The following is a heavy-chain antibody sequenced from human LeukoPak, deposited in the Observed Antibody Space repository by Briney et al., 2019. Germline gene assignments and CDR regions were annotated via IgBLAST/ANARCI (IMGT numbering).Heavy chain of an antibody. CDR3: SLGSSGWYADY. CDR2: INTNTGNP. Sequence: GASVKVSCKASGYTFTSYAMNWVRQAPEQGLEWMGWINTNTGNPTYAQGFTGRFVFSLDTSVSTAYLQISSLKAEDTAVYYCSLGSSGWYADYWGQGTLVTVSS. V-gene: IGHV7-4-1*02. D-gene: IGHD6-19*01. J-gene: IGHJ4*02. CDR1: GYTFTSYA.